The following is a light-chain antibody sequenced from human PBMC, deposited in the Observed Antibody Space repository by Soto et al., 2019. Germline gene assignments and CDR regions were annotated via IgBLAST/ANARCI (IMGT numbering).Light chain of an antibody. V-gene: IGKV1-12*01. Sequence: DIQMTQSPSSVSASVGDTVTFTCRASQGISSWLAWYQQKPGKAPKLLIDSASSLQRGVPSRFSGSGSGTEFTLTISSLQPEDFATYYCQQADSFPPTFGQGTRLEIK. CDR2: SAS. CDR1: QGISSW. CDR3: QQADSFPPT. J-gene: IGKJ2*01.